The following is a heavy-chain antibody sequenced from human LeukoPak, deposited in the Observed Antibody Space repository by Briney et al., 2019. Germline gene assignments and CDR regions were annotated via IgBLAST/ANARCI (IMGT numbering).Heavy chain of an antibody. CDR3: ARPPALNY. D-gene: IGHD3-9*01. CDR1: GFTFSSFD. Sequence: PGGSLRLSCTASGFTFSSFDMNWVRQAPGKGLEWVSYISSSGSIIYYADSVKGRFTISRDNAKNSLYLQMHRLRAEDTAVYYCARPPALNYWGQGTLVTVSS. V-gene: IGHV3-48*03. J-gene: IGHJ4*02. CDR2: ISSSGSII.